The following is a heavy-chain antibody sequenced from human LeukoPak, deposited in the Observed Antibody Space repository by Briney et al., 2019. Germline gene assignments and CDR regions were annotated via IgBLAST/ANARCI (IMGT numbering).Heavy chain of an antibody. CDR2: INPNGGGT. CDR1: GYTFTSYD. CDR3: ARGLYGGDAFDI. D-gene: IGHD4-23*01. J-gene: IGHJ3*02. V-gene: IGHV1-8*02. Sequence: GASVKVSYKASGYTFTSYDINWVRQATGQGLEWMGWINPNGGGTNYAQKFQGRVTMTRNTSISTAYMELSSLRSEDTAVYYCARGLYGGDAFDIWGQGTMVTVSS.